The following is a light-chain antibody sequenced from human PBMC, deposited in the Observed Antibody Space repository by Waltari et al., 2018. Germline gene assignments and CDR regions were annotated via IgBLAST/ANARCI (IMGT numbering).Light chain of an antibody. CDR1: QTIRVS. CDR2: GAS. CDR3: QHYVRLPVT. J-gene: IGKJ1*01. Sequence: EIVLTKSPGTLSLSQGEGANLSCRASQTIRVSLAWYQQKPGTAPRLLIYGASSRAAGIPDRFSCSGSGTDFSLTISRLEPEDFAVYYCQHYVRLPVTFGRGTKVEIK. V-gene: IGKV3-20*01.